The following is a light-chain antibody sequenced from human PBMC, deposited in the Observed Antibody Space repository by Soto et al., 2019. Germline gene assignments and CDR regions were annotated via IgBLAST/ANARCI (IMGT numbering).Light chain of an antibody. Sequence: QSVLTQPASVSGSPGQSITISCTGTSSDVGGYNYVSWYQQHPGKATKLMIYDVSNRPSGVSNRFSGSKSGNTASLTISGLQAEDEDDYYCSSYTSSSTYVFGTGTKLTVL. CDR1: SSDVGGYNY. CDR2: DVS. CDR3: SSYTSSSTYV. J-gene: IGLJ1*01. V-gene: IGLV2-14*01.